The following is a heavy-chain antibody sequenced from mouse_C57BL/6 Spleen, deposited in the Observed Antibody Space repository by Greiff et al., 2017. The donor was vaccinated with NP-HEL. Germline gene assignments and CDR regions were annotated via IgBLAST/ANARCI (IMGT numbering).Heavy chain of an antibody. CDR3: ARKGYYGTPYYFDY. J-gene: IGHJ2*01. CDR2: INPNNGGT. Sequence: VQLQQSGPELVKPGASVKISCKASGYTFTDYYMNWVKQSHGKSLEWIGDINPNNGGTSYNQKFKGKATLTVDKSSSTAYMELRSLTSEDSAVYYCARKGYYGTPYYFDYWGQGTTLTVSS. V-gene: IGHV1-26*01. CDR1: GYTFTDYY. D-gene: IGHD1-1*01.